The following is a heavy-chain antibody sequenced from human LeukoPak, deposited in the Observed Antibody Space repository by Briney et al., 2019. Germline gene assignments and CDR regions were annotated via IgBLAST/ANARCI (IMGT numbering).Heavy chain of an antibody. V-gene: IGHV1-18*01. CDR3: ASGPLIGGGDCYFDY. D-gene: IGHD2-21*02. J-gene: IGHJ4*02. CDR1: GYTFTSYG. Sequence: ASVKVSCKASGYTFTSYGISWVRQAPGQGLEWMGWMSGYNGNTNYAQKLQGRVTMTTDTSTSTAYMELRSLRSDDTAVYYCASGPLIGGGDCYFDYWGQGTLVTVSS. CDR2: MSGYNGNT.